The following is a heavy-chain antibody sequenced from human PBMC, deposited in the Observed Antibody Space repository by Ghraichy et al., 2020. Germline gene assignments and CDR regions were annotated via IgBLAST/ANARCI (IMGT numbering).Heavy chain of an antibody. CDR1: GYTFSDHY. D-gene: IGHD7-27*01. Sequence: ASVKVSCKASGYTFSDHYMHWMRQAPGQGLEWMGWTNPDSGDTYYARSFQGRVTMTRDTSIKTHYMELSGLTSDDTAVYYCARDKLGMRGNAFDLWGQGTMVIVSS. V-gene: IGHV1-2*02. CDR2: TNPDSGDT. J-gene: IGHJ3*01. CDR3: ARDKLGMRGNAFDL.